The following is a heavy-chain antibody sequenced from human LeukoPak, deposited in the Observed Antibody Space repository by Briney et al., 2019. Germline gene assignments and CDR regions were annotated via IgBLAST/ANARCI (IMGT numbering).Heavy chain of an antibody. V-gene: IGHV4-31*03. CDR2: IYYSGST. CDR1: GFSFNKDDYS. D-gene: IGHD3-10*01. CDR3: ASGLAVVRGVGY. Sequence: SKPLSLTGTVSGFSFNKDDYSWTWFRQHPGRGLEWIGHIYYSGSTYYNPSLKSRVSMSVDTSKTQFSLKLNSVTDADTAVYYCASGLAVVRGVGYWGQGTLVTVSS. J-gene: IGHJ4*02.